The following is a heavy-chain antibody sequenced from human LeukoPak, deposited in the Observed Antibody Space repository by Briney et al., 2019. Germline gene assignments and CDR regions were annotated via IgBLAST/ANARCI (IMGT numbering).Heavy chain of an antibody. J-gene: IGHJ6*02. CDR2: ISYDGSNK. D-gene: IGHD2-15*01. CDR1: GFTFSSYG. CDR3: ARSIRGYCSGGSCYSRPYYYGMDV. Sequence: TGGSLRLSCAASGFTFSSYGMHWVRQAPGKGLEWVAVISYDGSNKYYADPVKGRFTISRDNAKNSLYLQMNSLRDEDTAVYYCARSIRGYCSGGSCYSRPYYYGMDVWGQGTTVTVSS. V-gene: IGHV3-30*03.